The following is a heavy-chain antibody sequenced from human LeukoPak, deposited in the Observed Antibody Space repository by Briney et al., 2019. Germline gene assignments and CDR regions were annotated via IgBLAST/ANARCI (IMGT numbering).Heavy chain of an antibody. J-gene: IGHJ4*02. CDR2: INTITGNP. CDR3: ARDLLVPAATHPAFDY. CDR1: GYTFTSYA. Sequence: ASVKVSCKASGYTFTSYAMNWVRQAPGQGLEWMGWINTITGNPTYAQGFTGRFVFSLDTSVSTAYLQISSLKAEDTAVYYCARDLLVPAATHPAFDYWGQGTLVTVSS. D-gene: IGHD2-2*01. V-gene: IGHV7-4-1*02.